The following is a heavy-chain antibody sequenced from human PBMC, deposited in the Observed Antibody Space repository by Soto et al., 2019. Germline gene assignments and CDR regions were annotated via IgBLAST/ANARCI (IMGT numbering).Heavy chain of an antibody. V-gene: IGHV3-21*01. CDR2: ISSSTSYI. CDR3: ARGYTGYCSGGTCYWFDP. Sequence: EVQLVESGGGLVKPGGSLRLSCAASGFSFSSYSMNWVRQAPGKGLEWVSSISSSTSYINYADSVKSRFTISRDNAKKSLYLHMNSLRAEDTAVYYCARGYTGYCSGGTCYWFDPWGQGTLVTVSS. J-gene: IGHJ5*02. CDR1: GFSFSSYS. D-gene: IGHD2-15*01.